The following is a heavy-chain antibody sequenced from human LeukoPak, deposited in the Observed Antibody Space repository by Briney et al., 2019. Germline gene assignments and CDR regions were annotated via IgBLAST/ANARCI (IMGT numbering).Heavy chain of an antibody. CDR3: ARDPGREAPFWYFDL. D-gene: IGHD2-8*02. CDR2: IYYSGST. Sequence: SETLSLTCTVSGGSISSYYWSWIRQPPGKGLEWIGYIYYSGSTNYNPSLKSRVTISVDTSKNQFSLKLSSVTAADTAVYYCARDPGREAPFWYFDLWGRGTLVTVSS. J-gene: IGHJ2*01. V-gene: IGHV4-59*01. CDR1: GGSISSYY.